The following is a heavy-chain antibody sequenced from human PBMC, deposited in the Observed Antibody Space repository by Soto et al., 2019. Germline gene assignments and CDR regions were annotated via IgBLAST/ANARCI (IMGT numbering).Heavy chain of an antibody. D-gene: IGHD2-15*01. Sequence: QVQLVESGGGVVQPGRSLRLSCEASGFTFSSRGMHWVRQAPGKGLEWVALIWADGSSQYYVDSVKGRFTISRDNSRNTLYLQMNSLRAEDTAVYYRATDLGMPSGGRWYSTFFEDWGQGTLVTVSP. CDR1: GFTFSSRG. CDR2: IWADGSSQ. J-gene: IGHJ4*02. V-gene: IGHV3-33*01. CDR3: ATDLGMPSGGRWYSTFFED.